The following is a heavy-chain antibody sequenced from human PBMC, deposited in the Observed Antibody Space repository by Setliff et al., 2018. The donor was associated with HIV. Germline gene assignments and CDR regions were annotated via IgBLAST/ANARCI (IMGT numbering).Heavy chain of an antibody. D-gene: IGHD6-13*01. J-gene: IGHJ3*02. CDR3: ARAMSSSWYIDGFDI. V-gene: IGHV4-39*07. CDR2: IYYSGST. Sequence: SETLSLTCTVSGGSISSSGYYWGWVRQPPGKGLVLIGSIYYSGSTYYNPSLRSRVTMSIDTSTQQFFLNVTSVTAADTAVYYCARAMSSSWYIDGFDIWGQGTVVTVSS. CDR1: GGSISSSGYY.